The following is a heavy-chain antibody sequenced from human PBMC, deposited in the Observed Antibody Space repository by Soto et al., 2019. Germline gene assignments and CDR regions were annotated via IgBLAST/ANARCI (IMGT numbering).Heavy chain of an antibody. J-gene: IGHJ4*02. Sequence: LKISCHGSGYTFFSFWIVWVRQVPGKGLEWVGRIDPGDSSATYSPTFQGHVTISADRSARSAYLQWRSLRASDTAIYFCARRYCSRADCYSDSWGQGSLVTVSS. D-gene: IGHD2-2*01. CDR1: GYTFFSFW. CDR2: IDPGDSSA. CDR3: ARRYCSRADCYSDS. V-gene: IGHV5-10-1*01.